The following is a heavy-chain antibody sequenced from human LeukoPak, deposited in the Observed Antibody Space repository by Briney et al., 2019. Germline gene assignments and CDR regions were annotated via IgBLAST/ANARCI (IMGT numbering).Heavy chain of an antibody. CDR2: FGDDI. CDR1: GITFSLYS. CDR3: ARDSGWSFDY. D-gene: IGHD2-15*01. Sequence: PGGSLRLSCAASGITFSLYSMNWVRQAPGKGLEWVSYFGDDIYYADSVEGRFTISRDNAKNSLYLQMNSLRAEDTAVYYCARDSGWSFDYWGQGTLVTVSS. V-gene: IGHV3-48*01. J-gene: IGHJ4*02.